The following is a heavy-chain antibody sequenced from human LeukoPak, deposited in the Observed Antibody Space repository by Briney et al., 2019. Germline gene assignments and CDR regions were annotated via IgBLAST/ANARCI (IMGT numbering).Heavy chain of an antibody. Sequence: GRSLRLSCAVSGFTFSDYGMHWVRQAPGKGLEWVAVISYDGSNKYYADSVKGRFTISRDNSKNTLYLQMNSLRAEDTAVYYCAKDGEAGGMDVWGQGTTVTVSS. J-gene: IGHJ6*02. CDR2: ISYDGSNK. CDR3: AKDGEAGGMDV. D-gene: IGHD3-10*01. CDR1: GFTFSDYG. V-gene: IGHV3-30*18.